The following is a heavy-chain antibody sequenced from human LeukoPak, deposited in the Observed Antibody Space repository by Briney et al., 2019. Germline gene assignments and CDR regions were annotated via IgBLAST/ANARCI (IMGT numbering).Heavy chain of an antibody. D-gene: IGHD3-10*01. J-gene: IGHJ4*02. CDR1: GGSISSSSYY. CDR3: ARLNFDYYGSGSPRGY. CDR2: IYYSGST. Sequence: PSETLSLTCTVSGGSISSSSYYWGWIRQPPGKGLEWIGSIYYSGSTYYNPSLKSRVTISVDTSKNQFSLKLSSVTAADTAVYYCARLNFDYYGSGSPRGYWGQGTLVTVSS. V-gene: IGHV4-39*07.